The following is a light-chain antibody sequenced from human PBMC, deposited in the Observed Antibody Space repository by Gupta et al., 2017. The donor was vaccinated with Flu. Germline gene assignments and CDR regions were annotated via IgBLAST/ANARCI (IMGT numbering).Light chain of an antibody. Sequence: QSALTQPASVSGSPGRSITITCTGTSSDVGGYNYVSWYQHHPGKAPKLMIYEVSNRPSGIPDRFSGSKSGTTASLTITGLQAEDEADDYCNSYTSSTNGRLFGTGTKLTVL. J-gene: IGLJ1*01. CDR3: NSYTSSTNGRL. V-gene: IGLV2-14*01. CDR2: EVS. CDR1: SSDVGGYNY.